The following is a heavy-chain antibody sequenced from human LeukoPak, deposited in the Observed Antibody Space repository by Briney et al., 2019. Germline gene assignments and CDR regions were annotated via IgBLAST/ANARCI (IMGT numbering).Heavy chain of an antibody. J-gene: IGHJ6*03. D-gene: IGHD3-10*01. CDR1: GYTFTSYG. CDR3: ARVIRDSYYYGSTYSYFHYYMDV. CDR2: ISAYNGNT. Sequence: ASVKVSCKASGYTFTSYGISWVRQAPGQGLEWMGWISAYNGNTNYAQKLQGRVTMTTDTSTSTAYMELRRLRSDDTAVYYCARVIRDSYYYGSTYSYFHYYMDVWGKGTAVTISS. V-gene: IGHV1-18*01.